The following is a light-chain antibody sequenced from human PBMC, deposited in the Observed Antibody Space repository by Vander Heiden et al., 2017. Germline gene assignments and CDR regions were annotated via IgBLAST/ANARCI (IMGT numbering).Light chain of an antibody. CDR3: QQYNNWPPLT. CDR1: QSVSSN. J-gene: IGKJ4*01. V-gene: IGKV3-15*01. CDR2: GAS. Sequence: EIVMTQSPATLSASPGERATLSCRASQSVSSNLAWYQQKPGQAPRLLIYGASTRATEFTLTISSLQSEDFAVYYCQQYNNWPPLTFGGGTKVEIK.